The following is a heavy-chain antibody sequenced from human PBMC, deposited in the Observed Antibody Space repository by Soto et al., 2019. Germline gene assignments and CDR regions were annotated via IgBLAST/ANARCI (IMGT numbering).Heavy chain of an antibody. CDR2: IIPIFGTA. Sequence: ASVKVSCNASGGTFSSYAISWVRQAPGQGLEWMGGIIPIFGTANYAQKFQGRVTITADESTSTAYMELSSLRSEDTAVYYCARVVGIAAAGNYYYYYGMDVWGQGTTVTVSS. J-gene: IGHJ6*02. D-gene: IGHD6-13*01. V-gene: IGHV1-69*13. CDR3: ARVVGIAAAGNYYYYYGMDV. CDR1: GGTFSSYA.